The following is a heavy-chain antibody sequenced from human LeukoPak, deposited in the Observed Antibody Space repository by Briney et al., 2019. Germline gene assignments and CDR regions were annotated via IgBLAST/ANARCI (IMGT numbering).Heavy chain of an antibody. V-gene: IGHV4-59*01. CDR3: ARNYCSGGSCYSRGWFDH. J-gene: IGHJ5*02. D-gene: IGHD2-15*01. CDR2: IYYSGST. CDR1: GGSISSYY. Sequence: SETLSLTCTVSGGSISSYYWSWIRQPPGKGLEWIGYIYYSGSTNYNPSLKSRVTISVDTSKNQFSLKLSSVTAADTAVYYCARNYCSGGSCYSRGWFDHWGQGTLVTVSS.